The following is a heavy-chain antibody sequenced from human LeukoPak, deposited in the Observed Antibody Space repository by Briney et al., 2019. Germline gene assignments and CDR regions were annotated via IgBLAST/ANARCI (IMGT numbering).Heavy chain of an antibody. V-gene: IGHV5-51*01. CDR1: GYSFTSYW. CDR3: ARAPKLRYFDWCDAFDI. J-gene: IGHJ3*02. Sequence: GESLKISCKGSGYSFTSYWIGWVRQMPGKGLEWIGIIYPGDSDTRYSPSFQGQVTISADKSISTAYLQWSSLKASDTAMYYCARAPKLRYFDWCDAFDIWGQGTMVTVSS. D-gene: IGHD3-9*01. CDR2: IYPGDSDT.